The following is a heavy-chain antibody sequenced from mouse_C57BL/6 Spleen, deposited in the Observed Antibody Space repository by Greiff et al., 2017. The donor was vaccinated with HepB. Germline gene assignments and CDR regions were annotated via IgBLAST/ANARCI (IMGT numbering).Heavy chain of an antibody. CDR1: GYTFTSYW. D-gene: IGHD3-2*02. V-gene: IGHV1-69*01. Sequence: QVQLQQSGAELVMPGASVKLSCKASGYTFTSYWMHWVKQRPGQGLEWIGEIDPSASYTNYNQKFKGKSPLTVDKSSSTAYMQLSSLTAEDSAVYDSAPGGSSGYPFAYWGQGTLVTVSA. CDR2: IDPSASYT. CDR3: APGGSSGYPFAY. J-gene: IGHJ3*01.